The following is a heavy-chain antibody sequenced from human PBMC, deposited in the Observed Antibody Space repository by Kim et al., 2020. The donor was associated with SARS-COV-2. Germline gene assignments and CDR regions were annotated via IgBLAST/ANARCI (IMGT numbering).Heavy chain of an antibody. Sequence: SGGSTYYADSVKGRFTISRDNSKNTLYLQMNSLRAEDTAVYYCARGAFDIWGQGTMVTVSS. CDR2: SGGST. CDR3: ARGAFDI. J-gene: IGHJ3*02. V-gene: IGHV3-53*01.